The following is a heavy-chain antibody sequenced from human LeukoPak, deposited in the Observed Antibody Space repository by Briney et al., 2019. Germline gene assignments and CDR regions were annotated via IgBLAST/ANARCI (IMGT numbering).Heavy chain of an antibody. CDR3: ARANHFDDSSGWYGEHYYYGMDV. V-gene: IGHV1-2*04. CDR1: GYTFTGYY. Sequence: ASVKVSCKASGYTFTGYYMHWVRQAPGQGLEWMGWINPNSGGTNYAQKFQGWVTMTRDTSISTAYMELSRLRSDDTAVYYCARANHFDDSSGWYGEHYYYGMDVWGQGTTVTVSS. D-gene: IGHD6-19*01. CDR2: INPNSGGT. J-gene: IGHJ6*02.